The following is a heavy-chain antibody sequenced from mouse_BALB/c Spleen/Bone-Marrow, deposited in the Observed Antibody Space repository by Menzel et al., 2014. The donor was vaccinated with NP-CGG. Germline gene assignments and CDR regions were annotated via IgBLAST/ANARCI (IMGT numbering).Heavy chain of an antibody. CDR2: INPSNGGT. V-gene: IGHV1S81*02. D-gene: IGHD3-3*01. J-gene: IGHJ3*01. Sequence: VQLQRSGAELVKPGASVMLSCKSSGYTFTSYYMYWVKQRPGQGLEWIGGINPSNGGTNFNEKFKSKATLTVDKSSSTAYMQLSSLTSEDSAVYYCTREGTFFAYWGQGTLVTVSA. CDR1: GYTFTSYY. CDR3: TREGTFFAY.